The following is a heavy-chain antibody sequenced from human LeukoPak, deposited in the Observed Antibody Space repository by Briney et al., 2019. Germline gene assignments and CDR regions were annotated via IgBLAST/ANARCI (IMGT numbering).Heavy chain of an antibody. CDR2: IYHSGST. CDR3: ANYYYDSSGYYFSDY. Sequence: SQTLTLTCTVSGGSISSGGYYWSWIRQPPGKGLEWIGYIYHSGSTYYNPSLKSRVTISVDRSKNQFSLKLSSVTAADTAVYYCANYYYDSSGYYFSDYWGQGTLVTVSS. D-gene: IGHD3-22*01. CDR1: GGSISSGGYY. J-gene: IGHJ4*02. V-gene: IGHV4-30-2*01.